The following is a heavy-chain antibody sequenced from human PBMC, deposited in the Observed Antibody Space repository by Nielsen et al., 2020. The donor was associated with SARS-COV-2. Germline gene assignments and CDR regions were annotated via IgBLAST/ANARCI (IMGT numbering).Heavy chain of an antibody. D-gene: IGHD5-12*01. Sequence: GESLKISCAASGFTISSYGMSWVRQVSGKGLEWLSEIRNRGGRTRYADSVKGRFTISRDSSKNTLYLQMNSLRVDDTAVYYCAKDLVAVPAAGQWDWFDPWGQGALVNVSS. CDR3: AKDLVAVPAAGQWDWFDP. V-gene: IGHV3-23*01. J-gene: IGHJ5*02. CDR2: IRNRGGRT. CDR1: GFTISSYG.